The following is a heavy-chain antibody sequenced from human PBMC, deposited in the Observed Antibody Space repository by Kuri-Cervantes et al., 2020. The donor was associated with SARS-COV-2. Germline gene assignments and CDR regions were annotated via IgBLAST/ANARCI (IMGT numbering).Heavy chain of an antibody. V-gene: IGHV3-74*01. J-gene: IGHJ6*02. Sequence: LSLTCAASGFTFSGHWIHWVRQAPGKGLVWVSRINSDGSSTSYADSVKGRFTISRDNAKNTLYLQMNSLRAEDTAVYYCARAHQPNYDFWSGYYREIYYYGMDVWGQGNTVNGAS. CDR3: ARAHQPNYDFWSGYYREIYYYGMDV. CDR1: GFTFSGHW. CDR2: INSDGSST. D-gene: IGHD3-3*01.